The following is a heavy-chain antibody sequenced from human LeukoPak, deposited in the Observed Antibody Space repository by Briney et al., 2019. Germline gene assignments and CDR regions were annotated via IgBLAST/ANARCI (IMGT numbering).Heavy chain of an antibody. J-gene: IGHJ6*03. CDR3: ARDLRNYYGSGSYTHYYYYYMDV. V-gene: IGHV1-46*01. D-gene: IGHD3-10*01. CDR2: INPSGGST. Sequence: ASVKVSCKASGYTFTSYYMHWVRQAPGQGLEWMGIINPSGGSTSYAQKFQGRVTMTRDMSTSTVYMELSSLRSEDTAVYYCARDLRNYYGSGSYTHYYYYYMDVWGKGTTVTVSS. CDR1: GYTFTSYY.